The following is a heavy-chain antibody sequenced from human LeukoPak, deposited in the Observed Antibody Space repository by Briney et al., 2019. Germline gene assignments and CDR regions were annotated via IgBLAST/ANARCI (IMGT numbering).Heavy chain of an antibody. CDR1: GFTFSSYG. V-gene: IGHV3-33*01. CDR3: ARPTAADGIGYYYYYYGMDV. D-gene: IGHD6-13*01. J-gene: IGHJ6*02. Sequence: GRSLRLSCAASGFTFSSYGMHWVRQAPGKGLEWVAVIWHDGSYKYYADSVKGRFTISRDNSKNTLYLQMNSLRAEDTAVYYCARPTAADGIGYYYYYYGMDVWGQGTTVTVSS. CDR2: IWHDGSYK.